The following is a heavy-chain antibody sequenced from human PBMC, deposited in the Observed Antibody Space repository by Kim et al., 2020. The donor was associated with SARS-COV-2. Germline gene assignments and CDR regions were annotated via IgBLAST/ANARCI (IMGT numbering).Heavy chain of an antibody. CDR3: ARNYRGYSGYDDWLQSPNKYYYYYYGMDV. Sequence: GGSLRLSCAASGFTFSSYSMNWVRQAPGKGLEWVSYISSSSSTIYYADSVKGRFTISRDNAKNSLYLQMNSLRDEDTAVYYCARNYRGYSGYDDWLQSPNKYYYYYYGMDVWGQGTTVTVSS. D-gene: IGHD5-12*01. CDR1: GFTFSSYS. V-gene: IGHV3-48*02. J-gene: IGHJ6*02. CDR2: ISSSSSTI.